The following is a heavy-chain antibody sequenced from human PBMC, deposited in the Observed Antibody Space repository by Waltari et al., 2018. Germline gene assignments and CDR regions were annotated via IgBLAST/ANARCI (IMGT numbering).Heavy chain of an antibody. Sequence: GLVKPSETLSLTCVISGDSLSSNLFWGWIRQSPEKGLEWIGNIYYSGVTYYSPFLKSRVFISIDTPRRQFSLKLTSVTAADTAVYYCARVLTTGTVAFDIWGQGTLVTVSS. V-gene: IGHV4-38-2*01. CDR1: GDSLSSNLF. CDR2: IYYSGVT. D-gene: IGHD1-7*01. J-gene: IGHJ3*02. CDR3: ARVLTTGTVAFDI.